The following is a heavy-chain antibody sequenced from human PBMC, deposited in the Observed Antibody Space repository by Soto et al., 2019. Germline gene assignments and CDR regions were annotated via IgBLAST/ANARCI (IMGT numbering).Heavy chain of an antibody. J-gene: IGHJ5*02. CDR1: GDSISSGDYY. V-gene: IGHV4-30-4*01. D-gene: IGHD5-12*01. Sequence: QVQLQESGPGLVKPSQTLSLTCTVSGDSISSGDYYWSWIRQPPGKGLEWIGYIHYGGGTYYNPSLQSRVTMSLDSSKNQFSLRLNSVTAGDTAVYYCARDSGYTGYESHWFDPWGQGTLVTVSS. CDR3: ARDSGYTGYESHWFDP. CDR2: IHYGGGT.